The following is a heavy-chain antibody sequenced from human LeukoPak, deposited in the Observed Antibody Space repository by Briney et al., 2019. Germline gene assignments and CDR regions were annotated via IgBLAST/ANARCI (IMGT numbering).Heavy chain of an antibody. CDR1: GGSISLYY. V-gene: IGHV4-59*01. J-gene: IGHJ4*02. Sequence: PSETLSLTCTVSGGSISLYYWTWIRQFPGKGLEWIGYIFYSGSTNYNPSLKSRVTISVDTSKNQFSLKLSSVTAADTAVYYCARNRDGYNSFDYWGQGTLVTVSS. CDR2: IFYSGST. D-gene: IGHD5-24*01. CDR3: ARNRDGYNSFDY.